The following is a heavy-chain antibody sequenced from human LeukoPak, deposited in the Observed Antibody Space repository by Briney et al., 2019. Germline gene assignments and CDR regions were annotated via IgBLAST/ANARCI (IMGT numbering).Heavy chain of an antibody. CDR3: ARATAAPSSYYIDH. J-gene: IGHJ4*02. V-gene: IGHV4-39*07. Sequence: PSEALSLTCSVSGGSIRSSHSFWGWIRQPLGKGLEWIATIYENGNTYYSPSLKSRVTISVDTSNNEFSLNLNSVTAADTAMYYCARATAAPSSYYIDHWGQGTLVTVSS. CDR2: IYENGNT. CDR1: GGSIRSSHSF. D-gene: IGHD6-25*01.